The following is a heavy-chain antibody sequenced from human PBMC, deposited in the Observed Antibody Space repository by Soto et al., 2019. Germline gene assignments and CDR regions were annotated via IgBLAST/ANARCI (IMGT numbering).Heavy chain of an antibody. J-gene: IGHJ5*02. CDR3: ARYAYGLSSSSWYRGGWFDP. CDR2: ISGSGSSP. Sequence: EVQLLESGGGLGQPGGSLRLSCAASGFSFTSYTMAWVRQAPGKGLEWVSAISGSGSSPYYADSVKGRFTVSRDSSKDMVYLQMDSVRAEDTVVYYCARYAYGLSSSSWYRGGWFDPWGQGTLGTVSS. D-gene: IGHD6-13*01. CDR1: GFSFTSYT. V-gene: IGHV3-23*01.